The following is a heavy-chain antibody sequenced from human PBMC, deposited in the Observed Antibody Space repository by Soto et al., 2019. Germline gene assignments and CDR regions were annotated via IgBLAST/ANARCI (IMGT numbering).Heavy chain of an antibody. D-gene: IGHD3-16*01. V-gene: IGHV3-15*01. Sequence: EVQLVESGGGLVKPGGSLRLSCAASGFTFSNAWMSWVRQAPGKGLEWVGRIKSKTDGGTTDYAAPVKGRFTISRDDSKNTLYLQMNSLKTEDTAVYYCTTEGYDYIWGSLYWGQGTLVTVSS. CDR2: IKSKTDGGTT. J-gene: IGHJ4*02. CDR1: GFTFSNAW. CDR3: TTEGYDYIWGSLY.